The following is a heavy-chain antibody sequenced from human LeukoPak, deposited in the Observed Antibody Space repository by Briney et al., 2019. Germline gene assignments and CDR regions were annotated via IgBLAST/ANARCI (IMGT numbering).Heavy chain of an antibody. CDR3: ARSRVAANYYYYYMDV. CDR2: IYPGDSDT. J-gene: IGHJ6*03. CDR1: GYSFTSYW. D-gene: IGHD2-15*01. Sequence: GESLKISCKGSGYSFTSYWIGWVRQMPGKGLEWMGIIYPGDSDTRYSPSFQGQVTISADKSISTAYLQWSSLKASDTAMYYCARSRVAANYYYYYMDVWAKGPRSPSP. V-gene: IGHV5-51*01.